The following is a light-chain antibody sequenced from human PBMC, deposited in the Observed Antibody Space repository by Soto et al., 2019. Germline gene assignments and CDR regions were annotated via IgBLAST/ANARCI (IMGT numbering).Light chain of an antibody. CDR3: HEYNTWPWT. J-gene: IGKJ1*01. CDR1: QSLNTN. V-gene: IGKV3-15*01. CDR2: GAS. Sequence: ETVMTQSPATLSVSLVEGATLSCRASQSLNTNLAWYQQKLGQAPRVLIYGASTRATGIPARFSGSGSGTEFTLTISGLQSEDSGVYFCHEYNTWPWTFGQGTKVDIK.